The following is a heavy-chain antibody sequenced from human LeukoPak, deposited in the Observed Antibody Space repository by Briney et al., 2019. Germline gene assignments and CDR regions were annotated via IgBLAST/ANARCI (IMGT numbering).Heavy chain of an antibody. J-gene: IGHJ4*02. CDR2: IYYSGST. D-gene: IGHD5-12*01. CDR3: ARDLRGYSGYEDY. Sequence: PSETLSLTCTVSGGSISSGGYYWRWIRQHPGKGLEWIGYIYYSGSTNYNPSLKSRVTISVDTSKNQFSLKLSSVTAADTAVYYRARDLRGYSGYEDYWGQGTLVTVSS. CDR1: GGSISSGGYY. V-gene: IGHV4-31*03.